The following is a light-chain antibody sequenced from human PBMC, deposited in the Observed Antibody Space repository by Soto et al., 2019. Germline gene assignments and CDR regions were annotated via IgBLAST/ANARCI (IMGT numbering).Light chain of an antibody. CDR1: QDIGSA. CDR2: DAS. J-gene: IGKJ4*01. V-gene: IGKV1-13*02. CDR3: QHLNGFPLT. Sequence: IQLTQSPSSLSASVGDRVTITCRAGQDIGSALAWYQQRPGKAPKLLLYDASNLEAGVASRFSGGGSGTDFTLAITSLRPEDFATYCCQHLNGFPLTFGGGTKVQIK.